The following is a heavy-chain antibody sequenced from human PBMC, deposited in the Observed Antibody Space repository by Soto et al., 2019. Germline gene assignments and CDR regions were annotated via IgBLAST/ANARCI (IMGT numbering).Heavy chain of an antibody. J-gene: IGHJ4*02. Sequence: GGSLRLSCAASGFTFSIFAMSWVRQPPGKGLEWVSTISGSGGSTYYADAVKGRFTISRDNSMGTLYLQMKSLRVEDTAIYYCAKEVSLGSTVDLGYWGQGALVTVS. CDR3: AKEVSLGSTVDLGY. D-gene: IGHD7-27*01. CDR1: GFTFSIFA. CDR2: ISGSGGST. V-gene: IGHV3-23*01.